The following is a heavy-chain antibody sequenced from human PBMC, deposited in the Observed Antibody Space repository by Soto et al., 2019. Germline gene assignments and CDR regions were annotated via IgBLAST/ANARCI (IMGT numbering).Heavy chain of an antibody. D-gene: IGHD2-15*01. J-gene: IGHJ6*03. V-gene: IGHV1-18*01. CDR3: ARDSIVVVVAATKNYYYYMDV. CDR1: GYTFTSYG. Sequence: ASVKVSCKASGYTFTSYGISWVRQAPGQGLEWMGWISAYNGNTNYAQKLQGRVTMTTDTSTSTAYMELRSLRSDDTAVYYCARDSIVVVVAATKNYYYYMDVWGKGTTVTVSS. CDR2: ISAYNGNT.